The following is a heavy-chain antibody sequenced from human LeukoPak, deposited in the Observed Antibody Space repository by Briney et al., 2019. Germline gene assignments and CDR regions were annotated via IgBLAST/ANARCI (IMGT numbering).Heavy chain of an antibody. D-gene: IGHD5-24*01. CDR2: IRYDGSNK. V-gene: IGHV3-30*02. CDR3: AKEGGAPDGYTYFDY. CDR1: GFTFSSYG. J-gene: IGHJ4*02. Sequence: GGSLRLSCAASGFTFSSYGMHWVRQAPGKGLEWVAFIRYDGSNKYYADSVKGRFTISRDNSKNTLYLQMNSLRAEDTAVYYCAKEGGAPDGYTYFDYWGQGTLVTVSS.